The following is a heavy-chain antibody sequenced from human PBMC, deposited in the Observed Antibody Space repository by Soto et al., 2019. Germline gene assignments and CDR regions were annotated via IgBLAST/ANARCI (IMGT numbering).Heavy chain of an antibody. CDR2: IYYSGST. D-gene: IGHD3-9*01. V-gene: IGHV4-59*01. CDR3: ARGHYDILTGSLVP. CDR1: GGSISSYY. J-gene: IGHJ5*02. Sequence: PSETLSLTCTVSGGSISSYYWSWIRQPPGKGLEWIEYIYYSGSTNYNPSLKSRVTISVDTSKNQFSLKLSSVTAADTAVYYCARGHYDILTGSLVPWGQGTLVTVSS.